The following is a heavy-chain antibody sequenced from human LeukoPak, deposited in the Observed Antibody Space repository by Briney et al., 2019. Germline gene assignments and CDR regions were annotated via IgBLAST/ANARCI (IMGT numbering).Heavy chain of an antibody. V-gene: IGHV4-59*01. J-gene: IGHJ3*02. CDR1: GESMRSSY. D-gene: IGHD6-19*01. CDR3: ARVRVAMAGDALDI. CDR2: IDNTGTT. Sequence: SETLSLTCSVSGESMRSSYWTWIRQSPGKGLEWIGYIDNTGTTYYNPSLVSRVAISVDTSKSQFYLKVTSVTPADTALYFCARVRVAMAGDALDIWGQGTMVAVSS.